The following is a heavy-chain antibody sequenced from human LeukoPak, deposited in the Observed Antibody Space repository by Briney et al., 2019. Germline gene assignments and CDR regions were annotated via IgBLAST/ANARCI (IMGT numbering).Heavy chain of an antibody. Sequence: ASVKVSCKASGYTFTGYYMHWVRQAPGQGLEWMGWINPNSGGTNYAQKFQGRVTMTRDTSISTAYMELSRLRSDDTAGYYCARATNWGFHDSYWGQGTLVTVSS. D-gene: IGHD7-27*01. CDR3: ARATNWGFHDSY. J-gene: IGHJ4*02. CDR1: GYTFTGYY. CDR2: INPNSGGT. V-gene: IGHV1-2*02.